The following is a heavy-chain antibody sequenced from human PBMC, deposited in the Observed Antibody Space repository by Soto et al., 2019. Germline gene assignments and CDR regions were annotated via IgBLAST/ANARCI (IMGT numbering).Heavy chain of an antibody. Sequence: QVHLVQSGTEVKKPGSSVKVSCKASGGTFSSSGFSWVRQAPGQGLEWMGMIVPSLDTTNYAQKFQARVTITADEVTSTAYMELCSLRSEDTAVYYCARWPQPRYTADPCAVDVWGQGTRVIVSS. CDR1: GGTFSSSG. CDR3: ARWPQPRYTADPCAVDV. D-gene: IGHD3-16*02. CDR2: IVPSLDTT. V-gene: IGHV1-69*11. J-gene: IGHJ6*02.